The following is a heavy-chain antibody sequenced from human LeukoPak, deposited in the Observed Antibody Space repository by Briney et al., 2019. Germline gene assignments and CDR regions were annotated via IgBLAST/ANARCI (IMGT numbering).Heavy chain of an antibody. V-gene: IGHV3-30*02. D-gene: IGHD3-9*01. CDR2: IQTDGSTK. CDR1: GFTFTRYG. CDR3: AIEISRLVIHAFDL. J-gene: IGHJ3*01. Sequence: GGSLRLSCVSSGFTFTRYGIHWVRQDPGKGLEWVSFIQTDGSTKYYSDSVKGRFTISRDNSKNTVSLQMNSLSTEDTAVYYCAIEISRLVIHAFDLWGQGTMVTVSS.